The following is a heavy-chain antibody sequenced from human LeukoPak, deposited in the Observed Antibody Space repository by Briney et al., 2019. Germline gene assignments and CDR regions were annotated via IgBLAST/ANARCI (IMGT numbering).Heavy chain of an antibody. CDR3: ARDRELGY. D-gene: IGHD3-10*01. CDR2: IYYSGST. V-gene: IGHV4-59*12. J-gene: IGHJ4*02. Sequence: SETLSLTCTVSGGSISSYYWSWIRQPPGKGLEWIGYIYYSGSTNYNPSLKSRVTISVDTSKNEFSLKLSSVTAADTAVYYCARDRELGYWGQGTLVTVSS. CDR1: GGSISSYY.